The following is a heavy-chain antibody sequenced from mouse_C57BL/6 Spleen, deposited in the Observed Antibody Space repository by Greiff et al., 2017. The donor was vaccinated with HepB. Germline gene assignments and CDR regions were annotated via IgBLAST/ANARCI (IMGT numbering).Heavy chain of an antibody. J-gene: IGHJ1*03. CDR3: ARSGSLTYWYFDV. CDR2: IYPGDGDT. D-gene: IGHD1-3*01. V-gene: IGHV1-80*01. CDR1: GYAFSSYW. Sequence: VQLQQSGAELVKPGASVKISCKASGYAFSSYWMNWVKQRPGKGLEWIGQIYPGDGDTNYNGKFKGKATLTADKSSSTAYMQLSSLTSEDSAVYFCARSGSLTYWYFDVWGTGTTVTVSS.